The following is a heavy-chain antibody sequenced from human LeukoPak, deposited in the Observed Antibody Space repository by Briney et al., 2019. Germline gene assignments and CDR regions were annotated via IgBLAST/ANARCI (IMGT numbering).Heavy chain of an antibody. CDR2: VSKDGNTK. CDR3: ARGIQPPKYYGSGSDTFDI. D-gene: IGHD3-10*01. CDR1: GFTFSTYA. Sequence: GGSLRLSCVASGFTFSTYAIHWVRQAPGKGLEWVAAVSKDGNTKYYADSVKGRFTISRDNSKNTLYLQMNSLRAEDTSVYYCARGIQPPKYYGSGSDTFDIWGQGTMVTVSS. J-gene: IGHJ3*02. V-gene: IGHV3-30*04.